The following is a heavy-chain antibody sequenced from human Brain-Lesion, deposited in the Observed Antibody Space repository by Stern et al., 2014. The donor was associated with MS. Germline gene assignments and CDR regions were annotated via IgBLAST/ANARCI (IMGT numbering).Heavy chain of an antibody. D-gene: IGHD1-26*01. J-gene: IGHJ4*02. CDR2: FDPEDGET. CDR1: GYTLTELS. V-gene: IGHV1-24*01. CDR3: ATLSPGAGGNYYRHFDY. Sequence: QVQLVQSGAEVKKPGASVKVSCKVSGYTLTELSMHWVRQAPRKGLEWMGGFDPEDGETIYAQKFQGRVAMTEDTSTNTAYMELSSLRSEDTAVYYCATLSPGAGGNYYRHFDYWGQGTLVTVSS.